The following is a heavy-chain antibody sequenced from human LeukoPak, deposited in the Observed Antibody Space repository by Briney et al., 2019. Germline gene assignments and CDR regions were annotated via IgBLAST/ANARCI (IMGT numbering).Heavy chain of an antibody. CDR3: ARDVTLLHYGDYGGPVGWEDY. Sequence: PGGSLRLSCAASGFTFSSYEMNWVRQAPGKGLEWISYISASGTVTHYADSVEGRFTISRDNAKNSLYLQMNSLRAEDTAVYYCARDVTLLHYGDYGGPVGWEDYWGQGTLVTVPS. D-gene: IGHD4-17*01. CDR2: ISASGTVT. V-gene: IGHV3-48*03. CDR1: GFTFSSYE. J-gene: IGHJ4*02.